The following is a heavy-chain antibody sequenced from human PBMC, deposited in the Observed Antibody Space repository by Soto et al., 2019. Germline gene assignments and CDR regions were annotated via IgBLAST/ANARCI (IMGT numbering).Heavy chain of an antibody. CDR2: ISSSSSYT. J-gene: IGHJ5*02. D-gene: IGHD2-2*01. Sequence: GGSLRLSCAASGFTFSDYYMSWIRQAPGKGLEWVSYISSSSSYTNYADSVKGRFTISRDNAKNSLYLQMNSLRAEDTAVYYCARGGVYCSSTSCYGANWFDPWGQGTLVTVSS. CDR3: ARGGVYCSSTSCYGANWFDP. V-gene: IGHV3-11*05. CDR1: GFTFSDYY.